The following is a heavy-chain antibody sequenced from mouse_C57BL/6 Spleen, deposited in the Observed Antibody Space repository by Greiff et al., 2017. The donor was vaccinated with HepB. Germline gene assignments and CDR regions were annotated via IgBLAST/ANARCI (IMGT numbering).Heavy chain of an antibody. D-gene: IGHD1-1*01. CDR1: GYTFTSYT. V-gene: IGHV1-4*01. Sequence: QVQLKQSGAELARPGASVKMSCKASGYTFTSYTMHWVKQRPGQGLEWIGYINPSSGYTKYNQKFKDKATLTADKSSSTAYMQLSSLTSEDSAVYYCARGNYYGSNFDYWGQGTTLTVSS. CDR2: INPSSGYT. J-gene: IGHJ2*01. CDR3: ARGNYYGSNFDY.